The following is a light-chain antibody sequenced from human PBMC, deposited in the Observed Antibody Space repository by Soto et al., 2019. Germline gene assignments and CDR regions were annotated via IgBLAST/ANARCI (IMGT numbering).Light chain of an antibody. CDR2: RAS. Sequence: EVLMTQSPDTLYVSPGERVTLSCTASQSISDNLAWYQQKPGQGPRLLVYRASTRTLGIPARFSGSESGTEFTLTISSLQSEDFAVYYCQQYNMWPITFGQGTRLEIK. CDR1: QSISDN. J-gene: IGKJ5*01. CDR3: QQYNMWPIT. V-gene: IGKV3-15*01.